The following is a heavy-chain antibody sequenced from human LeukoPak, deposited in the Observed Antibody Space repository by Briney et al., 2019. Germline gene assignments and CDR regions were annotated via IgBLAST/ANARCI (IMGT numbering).Heavy chain of an antibody. CDR1: GFTFDDYA. J-gene: IGHJ4*02. V-gene: IGHV3-43*02. CDR2: FIGVGGST. Sequence: GGSLRLSCAASGFTFDDYAMHWVRQAPGKGLEWVSLFIGVGGSTYYADSVKGRFTISRDNSKNSLYLQMNSLRTEDTALYYCAKSYTSDYFDYWGQGTLVTVSS. CDR3: AKSYTSDYFDY. D-gene: IGHD6-25*01.